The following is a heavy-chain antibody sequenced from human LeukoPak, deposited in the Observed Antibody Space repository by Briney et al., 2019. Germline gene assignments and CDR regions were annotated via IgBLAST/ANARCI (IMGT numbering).Heavy chain of an antibody. J-gene: IGHJ3*02. CDR2: ISYDGSNK. D-gene: IGHD4-17*01. V-gene: IGHV3-30*18. Sequence: PGGSLRLSCAASGFTFSSYAMSWVRQAPGKGLEWVAVISYDGSNKYYTDSVKGRFTISRDNSKNTLYLQMNSLRAEDTAVYYCAKFISDYGDYERYYAFDIWGQGTMVTVSS. CDR3: AKFISDYGDYERYYAFDI. CDR1: GFTFSSYA.